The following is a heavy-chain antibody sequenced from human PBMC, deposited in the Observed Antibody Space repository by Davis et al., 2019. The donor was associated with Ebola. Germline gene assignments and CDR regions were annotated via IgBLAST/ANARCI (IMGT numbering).Heavy chain of an antibody. CDR2: IYYSGST. D-gene: IGHD3-22*01. Sequence: SETLSLTCTVSGGSVSSGSYYWSWIRQPPGKGLEWIGYIYYSGSTNYNPSLKSRVTISVDTSKNQFSLKLSSVTAAETAVYYCARGSRITMIVVSRLGGMDVWGKGTTVTVSS. CDR3: ARGSRITMIVVSRLGGMDV. J-gene: IGHJ6*04. CDR1: GGSVSSGSYY. V-gene: IGHV4-61*01.